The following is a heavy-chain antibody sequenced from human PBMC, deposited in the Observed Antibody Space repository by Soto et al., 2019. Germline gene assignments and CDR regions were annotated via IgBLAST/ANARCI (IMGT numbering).Heavy chain of an antibody. CDR3: ARVFPRVVAAWNVAYYFDY. Sequence: PSAPLSLTCAVYGGSFSGYYWSWIRQPPGKGREWIGEINHSGSTNYNPSLKSRVTISVDTSKNQFSLKLSSVTAADTAVYYCARVFPRVVAAWNVAYYFDYWGQGTLVTVSS. J-gene: IGHJ4*02. D-gene: IGHD2-15*01. CDR1: GGSFSGYY. V-gene: IGHV4-34*01. CDR2: INHSGST.